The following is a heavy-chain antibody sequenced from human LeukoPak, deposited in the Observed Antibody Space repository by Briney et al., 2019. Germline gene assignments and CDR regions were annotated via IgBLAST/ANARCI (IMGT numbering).Heavy chain of an antibody. CDR3: ARDFSAAAPDY. Sequence: GGSLRLSCAASGFTVSSNYMSWVRQAPGKGLELVANIKQDGNEKYYVDSVKGRFTVSRDNAKNSLYLQMNSLRAEDTALYYCARDFSAAAPDYWGQGTLVTVSS. D-gene: IGHD6-13*01. CDR2: IKQDGNEK. J-gene: IGHJ4*02. CDR1: GFTVSSNY. V-gene: IGHV3-7*01.